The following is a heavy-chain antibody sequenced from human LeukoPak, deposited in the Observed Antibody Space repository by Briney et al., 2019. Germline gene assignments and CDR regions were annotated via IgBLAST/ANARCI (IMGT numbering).Heavy chain of an antibody. Sequence: GGSLRLSCAASGFTFSSYWMSRVRQAPGKGLEWVANIKQDGSEKYYVDSVKGRFTISRDNAKNSLYLQMNSLRAEDTAVYYCARDVLYSSSWAYFDYWGQGTLVTVSS. V-gene: IGHV3-7*01. D-gene: IGHD6-13*01. CDR2: IKQDGSEK. CDR1: GFTFSSYW. J-gene: IGHJ4*02. CDR3: ARDVLYSSSWAYFDY.